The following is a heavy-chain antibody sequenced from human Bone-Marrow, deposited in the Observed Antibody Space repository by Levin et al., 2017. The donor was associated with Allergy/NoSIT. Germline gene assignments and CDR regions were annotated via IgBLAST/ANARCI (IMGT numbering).Heavy chain of an antibody. V-gene: IGHV4-59*01. CDR3: ARERGVVVIPGHHDAFDI. Sequence: PSETLSLTCTVSGGSISSYYWSWIRQPPGKGLEWIGYIYYSGSTNYNPSLKSRVTISVDTSKNQFSLKLSSVTAADTAVYYCARERGVVVIPGHHDAFDIWGQGTMVTVSS. CDR2: IYYSGST. J-gene: IGHJ3*02. CDR1: GGSISSYY. D-gene: IGHD3-22*01.